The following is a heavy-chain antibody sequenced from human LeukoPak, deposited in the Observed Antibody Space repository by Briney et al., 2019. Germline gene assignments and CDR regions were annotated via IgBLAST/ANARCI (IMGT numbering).Heavy chain of an antibody. CDR1: GGSISSYY. CDR2: IYYSGST. J-gene: IGHJ5*02. CDR3: ARVSRRLRYFDWHTNWFDP. V-gene: IGHV4-59*01. Sequence: NPSETLSLTCTVSGGSISSYYWSWIRQPPGKGLEWIGYIYYSGSTNYNPSLKSRVTISVDTSKNQFSLKLSSVTAADTAVYYCARVSRRLRYFDWHTNWFDPWGQGTLVTVSS. D-gene: IGHD3-9*01.